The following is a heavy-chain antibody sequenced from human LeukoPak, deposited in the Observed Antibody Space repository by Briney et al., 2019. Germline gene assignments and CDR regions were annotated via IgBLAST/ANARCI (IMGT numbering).Heavy chain of an antibody. CDR1: GGSFSGYY. J-gene: IGHJ5*01. Sequence: SETLSLTCAVYGGSFSGYYWSWIRQPPGKGLEWIGEINHSGSTNYNPSLKSRVTISVDTSKNQFFLNVTSLTAADTAVYYCARSRQASGLFNSWGQGTLVVVSS. CDR3: ARSRQASGLFNS. CDR2: INHSGST. D-gene: IGHD3-10*01. V-gene: IGHV4-34*01.